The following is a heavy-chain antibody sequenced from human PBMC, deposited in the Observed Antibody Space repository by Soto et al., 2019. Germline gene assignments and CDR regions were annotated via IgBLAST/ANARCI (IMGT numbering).Heavy chain of an antibody. CDR1: GYTFTSYA. D-gene: IGHD3-10*01. J-gene: IGHJ3*02. V-gene: IGHV1-3*01. CDR2: INAGNGNT. Sequence: ASVKVSCKASGYTFTSYAMHWVRQAPGQRLKWMGWINAGNGNTKYSQKFQGRVTITRDTSASTAYMELSSLRSEDTAVYYCARAPGSDAFDIWGQGTMVTVSS. CDR3: ARAPGSDAFDI.